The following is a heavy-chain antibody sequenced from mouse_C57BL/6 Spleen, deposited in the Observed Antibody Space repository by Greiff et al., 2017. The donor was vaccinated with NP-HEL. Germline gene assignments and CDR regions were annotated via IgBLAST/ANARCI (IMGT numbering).Heavy chain of an antibody. J-gene: IGHJ2*01. CDR3: ARITTVVAFDY. CDR1: GYSFTSYY. CDR2: IYPGSGNT. D-gene: IGHD1-1*01. V-gene: IGHV1-66*01. Sequence: QVQLQQSGPELVKPGASVKISCKASGYSFTSYYIHWVKQRPGQGLEWIGWIYPGSGNTKYNEKFKGKATLTADTSSSTAYMQLSSLTSEDSAVYYCARITTVVAFDYWGQGTTLTVSS.